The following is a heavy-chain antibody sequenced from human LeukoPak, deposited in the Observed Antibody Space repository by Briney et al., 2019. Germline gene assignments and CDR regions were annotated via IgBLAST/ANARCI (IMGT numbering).Heavy chain of an antibody. CDR3: ARDRVSGFLDY. J-gene: IGHJ4*02. V-gene: IGHV3-30-3*01. Sequence: PGGSLRLSCAASGFTFSSYAMHWVRQAPGKGLEWVAVISYDGSNKYYADSVKGRFTITRGNSKNTLYLQMNSLRAEDTAVYYCARDRVSGFLDYWGQGTLVTVSS. CDR1: GFTFSSYA. D-gene: IGHD5-12*01. CDR2: ISYDGSNK.